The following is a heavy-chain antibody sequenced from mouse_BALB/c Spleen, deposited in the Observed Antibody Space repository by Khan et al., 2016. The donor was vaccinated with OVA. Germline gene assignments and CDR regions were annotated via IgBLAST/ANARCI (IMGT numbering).Heavy chain of an antibody. CDR3: AREASNGDFSFAY. D-gene: IGHD4-1*01. CDR2: FIPYNDGT. J-gene: IGHJ3*01. CDR1: GYTFTSYV. Sequence: VQLQQSGPELVKPGASVKMSCKASGYTFTSYVMHWVKRKLGQGLEWIGYFIPYNDGTKYNEKFKGKATLTSDRSSSTAYMEVSSLTSEDSAVYCCAREASNGDFSFAYWGQETLVTVSA. V-gene: IGHV1S136*01.